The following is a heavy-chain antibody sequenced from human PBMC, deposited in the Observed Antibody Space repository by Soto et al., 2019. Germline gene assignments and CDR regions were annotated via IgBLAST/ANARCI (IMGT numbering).Heavy chain of an antibody. CDR3: ARHPSASGPYSSSWFDY. D-gene: IGHD2-2*01. CDR2: VYYSGRT. CDR1: GGSISTYY. V-gene: IGHV4-39*01. J-gene: IGHJ4*02. Sequence: PSETLSLTCTVSGGSISTYYWGWILQPPGKGLEWIGSVYYSGRTYYNPSLKSRVTISVDTSKNQFSLKLSSVTAADTAVYYCARHPSASGPYSSSWFDYWGQGTLVTVSS.